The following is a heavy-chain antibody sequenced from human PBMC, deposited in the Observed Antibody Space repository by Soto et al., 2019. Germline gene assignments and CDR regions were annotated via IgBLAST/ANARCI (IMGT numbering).Heavy chain of an antibody. V-gene: IGHV3-64D*06. J-gene: IGHJ4*02. Sequence: AGGSLRLSCSVSGFNFMSYAMHWVRRAPGRRLEHVSAISRDGRITYYAASVNDRFTITRDNSKNTLYLQMSSLSVDDTAVYYCAKDQWGLSGEWLGGYFDHWGQGTQVTVS. CDR1: GFNFMSYA. CDR3: AKDQWGLSGEWLGGYFDH. CDR2: ISRDGRIT. D-gene: IGHD2-8*02.